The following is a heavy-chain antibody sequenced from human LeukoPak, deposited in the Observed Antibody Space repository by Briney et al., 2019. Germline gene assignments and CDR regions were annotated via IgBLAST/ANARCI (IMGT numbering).Heavy chain of an antibody. CDR1: GVSITSSHHY. D-gene: IGHD3-9*01. J-gene: IGHJ4*02. V-gene: IGHV4-39*01. Sequence: SETLSLTCAVSGVSITSSHHYWGWIRQPPGKGLEWIGTIYSTGSTYYNPSLRTRLTISVDTSKNQFSLKLSSATATDTAIYFCARVIRPTGYYSNPKSGAFDFWGQGTLVTVSS. CDR2: IYSTGST. CDR3: ARVIRPTGYYSNPKSGAFDF.